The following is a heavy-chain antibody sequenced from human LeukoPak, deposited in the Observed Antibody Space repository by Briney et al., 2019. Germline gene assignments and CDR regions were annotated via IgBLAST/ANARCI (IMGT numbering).Heavy chain of an antibody. CDR2: IYPGDSDT. CDR3: ARLGERWLHPIDY. Sequence: GEALKISCKGSGYSFTSYWIGWVRQMPGKGLEWMGIIYPGDSDTRYSPSLQGQVHISTDKSISNTYFEWTSLKASDTAMYYCARLGERWLHPIDYWGQGTLVTVSS. CDR1: GYSFTSYW. D-gene: IGHD5-24*01. V-gene: IGHV5-51*01. J-gene: IGHJ4*02.